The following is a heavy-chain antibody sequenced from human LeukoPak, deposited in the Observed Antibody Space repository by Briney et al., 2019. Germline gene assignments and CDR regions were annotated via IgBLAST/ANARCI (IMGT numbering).Heavy chain of an antibody. Sequence: GGSLRLSCAASGFTLSSYAMTWVRQAPGKGLEWVPDIGDSGATTYYADSVKGWFTISRDNPKNTLYLHMSSLRAEDTAVYFCASFHYYGSEAYYRSYWGQGTLVTVSS. V-gene: IGHV3-23*01. CDR2: IGDSGATT. J-gene: IGHJ4*02. CDR3: ASFHYYGSEAYYRSY. D-gene: IGHD3-10*01. CDR1: GFTLSSYA.